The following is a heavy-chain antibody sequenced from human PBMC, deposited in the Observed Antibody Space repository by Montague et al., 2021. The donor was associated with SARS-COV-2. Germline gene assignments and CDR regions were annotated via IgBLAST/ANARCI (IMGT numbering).Heavy chain of an antibody. CDR2: IYHRGTT. D-gene: IGHD2-21*01. CDR3: ARRHIVAANRAFDY. Sequence: SETLSLTCTVSGDSITNNYYWCWIRQPPGKGLEWIGTIYHRGTTYYNPSLKSRVTISVDTSNHQFSLKLTSVTASDTAVYYCARRHIVAANRAFDYWGQGTLVTVSS. V-gene: IGHV4-38-2*02. CDR1: GDSITNNYY. J-gene: IGHJ4*02.